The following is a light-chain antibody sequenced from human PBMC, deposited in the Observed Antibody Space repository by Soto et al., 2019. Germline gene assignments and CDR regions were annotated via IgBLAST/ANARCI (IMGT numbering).Light chain of an antibody. CDR2: AAS. CDR3: LQHNTYPWT. CDR1: QDIRTN. Sequence: DIQMTQSPSSLSASVGDRVAITCRASQDIRTNLGWFQQTPGKGPQRLIYAASHLQSGAPARFSGSTSGTEFNLTISSLQPEDSATYFCLQHNTYPWTFGQGNKVEI. V-gene: IGKV1-17*01. J-gene: IGKJ1*01.